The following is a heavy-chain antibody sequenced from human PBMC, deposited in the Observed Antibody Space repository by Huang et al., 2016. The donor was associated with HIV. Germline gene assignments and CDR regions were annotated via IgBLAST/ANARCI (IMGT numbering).Heavy chain of an antibody. CDR2: MYDNGDT. J-gene: IGHJ1*01. D-gene: IGHD3-22*01. V-gene: IGHV4-39*01. Sequence: QMHLQESGPGLVTPSETLSLTCTVSGGSINSNSYYWVWVRQAPRNSLGWIGSMYDNGDTHYNPSLKMRLTISADSSKKKFFLKWPSVAAADTALYVCVRTEIVVPDDPEYFQLWGQGALVTVSS. CDR3: VRTEIVVPDDPEYFQL. CDR1: GGSINSNSYY.